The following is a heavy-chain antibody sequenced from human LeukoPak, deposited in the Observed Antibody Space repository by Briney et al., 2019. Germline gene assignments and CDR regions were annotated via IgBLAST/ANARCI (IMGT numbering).Heavy chain of an antibody. V-gene: IGHV3-9*03. D-gene: IGHD5-18*01. CDR2: ISWNSGSI. J-gene: IGHJ4*02. CDR1: GFTFDDYG. CDR3: TKASGYSCGAVDY. Sequence: PGRSLRLSCAASGFTFDDYGMHWVRQAPGKGLEWVSGISWNSGSIGYADSVKGRFTISRDNAKITLYLQMNSLRADDMALYYCTKASGYSCGAVDYWGQGTLVTVSS.